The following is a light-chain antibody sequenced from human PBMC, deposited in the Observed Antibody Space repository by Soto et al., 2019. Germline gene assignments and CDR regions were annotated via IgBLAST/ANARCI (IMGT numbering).Light chain of an antibody. CDR1: QGISTY. V-gene: IGKV1-9*01. Sequence: IQLTQSPSSLSASVGDRVTITCRASQGISTYLAWYQQRPGKAPNLLIYAASSLHSGVPSRFSGSGSGTDFTLTISSLQPEDFATYYCQRLNTYPPAFGGGTTVEIK. CDR3: QRLNTYPPA. J-gene: IGKJ4*01. CDR2: AAS.